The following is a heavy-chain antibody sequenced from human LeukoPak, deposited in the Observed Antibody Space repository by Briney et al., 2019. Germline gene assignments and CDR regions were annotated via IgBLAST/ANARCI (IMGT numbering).Heavy chain of an antibody. CDR3: ATGAAPHRVDFDY. J-gene: IGHJ4*02. V-gene: IGHV1-8*01. CDR2: MNPNSGNT. D-gene: IGHD6-6*01. CDR1: GYTFTSYD. Sequence: ASVKVSCKASGYTFTSYDINWVRQATGQGLEWMGWMNPNSGNTGYAQKFQSRDTITRKNSISTSCMELRSVRDEGTGVYYCATGAAPHRVDFDYWGQGTLVTVSS.